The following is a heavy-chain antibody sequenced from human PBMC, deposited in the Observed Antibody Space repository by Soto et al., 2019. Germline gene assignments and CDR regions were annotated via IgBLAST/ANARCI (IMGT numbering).Heavy chain of an antibody. CDR1: SGSISSYY. CDR2: IYNSGNT. CDR3: AAPPRY. Sequence: QVQLQESGPGLVKPSETLSLTCTVSSGSISSYYWNWIRQPPGKGLEWIGYIYNSGNTNYNPSLRSRVTISVDTSKNQFSLKLTSVTAADTAVYYCAAPPRYWGQGTLVTVSS. J-gene: IGHJ4*02. D-gene: IGHD6-6*01. V-gene: IGHV4-59*01.